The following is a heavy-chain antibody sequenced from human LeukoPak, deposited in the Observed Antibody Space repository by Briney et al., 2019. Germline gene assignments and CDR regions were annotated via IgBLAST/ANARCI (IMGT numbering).Heavy chain of an antibody. J-gene: IGHJ4*02. Sequence: GGSLRLSCAASGFTFSSYSMNWVRQAPGKGLEWVSYISSSSSTIYYADSVKGRFTISRDNAKNSLYLQMNSLRDEDTAVYYCPRETGYSSGSYPLGPNYYFDYWGQGTLVTVSS. CDR3: PRETGYSSGSYPLGPNYYFDY. D-gene: IGHD6-19*01. CDR1: GFTFSSYS. V-gene: IGHV3-48*02. CDR2: ISSSSSTI.